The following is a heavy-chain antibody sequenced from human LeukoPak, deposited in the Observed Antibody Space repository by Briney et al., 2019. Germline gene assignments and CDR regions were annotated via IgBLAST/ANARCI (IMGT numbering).Heavy chain of an antibody. D-gene: IGHD3-3*01. CDR3: ARSPRRGITIFGVVITYFDY. CDR2: IYTSGST. J-gene: IGHJ4*02. V-gene: IGHV4-4*07. CDR1: GGSISSYY. Sequence: PSETLSLTCTVSGGSISSYYWSWIRQPAGKGLEWIGRIYTSGSTNYNPSLKSRVTMSVDTSKNQFSLKLSSVTAADTAVYYCARSPRRGITIFGVVITYFDYWGQGTLVTVSS.